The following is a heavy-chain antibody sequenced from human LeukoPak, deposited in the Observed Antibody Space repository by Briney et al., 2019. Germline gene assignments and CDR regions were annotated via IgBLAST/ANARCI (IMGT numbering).Heavy chain of an antibody. Sequence: SGPTLVNPTQPLTLTCTFSGFSLSTSGVGVGWIRQPPGKALEWLALIYWNDDKRYSPSLQSRLTITKDTSKNQVVLTMTNMDPVDTATYYCAHRRRGPVTYDPCFDYWGQGTLVTVSS. CDR1: GFSLSTSGVG. CDR2: IYWNDDK. D-gene: IGHD4-17*01. V-gene: IGHV2-5*01. CDR3: AHRRRGPVTYDPCFDY. J-gene: IGHJ4*02.